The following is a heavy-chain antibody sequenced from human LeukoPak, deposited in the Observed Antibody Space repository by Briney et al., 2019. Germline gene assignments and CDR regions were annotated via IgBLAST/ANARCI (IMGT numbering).Heavy chain of an antibody. Sequence: PGRSLRLSCAASGFTFSSYGMHWVRQAPGKGLEWVAVIWYDGSNKYYADSVKGRFTISRDNSKNTLYLQMNSLRAEDTAVYYCARWGEILTPRNAFDIWGQGTMVTVSS. CDR3: ARWGEILTPRNAFDI. CDR1: GFTFSSYG. J-gene: IGHJ3*02. D-gene: IGHD3-9*01. V-gene: IGHV3-33*01. CDR2: IWYDGSNK.